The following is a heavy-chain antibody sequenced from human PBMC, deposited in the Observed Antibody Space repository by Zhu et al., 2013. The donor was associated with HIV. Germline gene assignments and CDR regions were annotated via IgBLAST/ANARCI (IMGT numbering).Heavy chain of an antibody. J-gene: IGHJ3*02. CDR2: ITPYNGKT. D-gene: IGHD1-1*01. CDR1: GYIFSNYG. V-gene: IGHV1-18*03. CDR3: TRGMEGQTMTAFDI. Sequence: MQSEAVVKKPGSSVRVSCKTSGYIFSNYGINWVRLAPGRGLEWMGWITPYNGKTAYSQKMQGRVTMTADISTGTVNLDLRTLTSDDMALYYCTRGMEGQTMTAFDIWGPGTMLTVSP.